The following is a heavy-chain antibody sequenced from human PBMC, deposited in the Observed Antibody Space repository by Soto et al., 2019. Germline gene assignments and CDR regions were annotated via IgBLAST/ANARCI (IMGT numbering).Heavy chain of an antibody. V-gene: IGHV3-30*18. Sequence: PGGSLRLSCAASGFTFSSYGMHWVRQAPGKGLEWVAVISYDGSNKYYADSVKGRFTISRDNSKNTLYLQMNSLRAEDTAVYYCAKDDAVTIFGVVIIPKKHYYYYDMDVWGQGTTVTVSS. D-gene: IGHD3-3*01. CDR2: ISYDGSNK. CDR3: AKDDAVTIFGVVIIPKKHYYYYDMDV. CDR1: GFTFSSYG. J-gene: IGHJ6*02.